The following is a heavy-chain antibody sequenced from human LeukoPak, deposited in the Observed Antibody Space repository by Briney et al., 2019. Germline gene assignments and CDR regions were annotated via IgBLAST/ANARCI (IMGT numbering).Heavy chain of an antibody. CDR1: GFTFSSYA. V-gene: IGHV3-23*01. CDR2: ISGSGGST. Sequence: GGSLRLSCAASGFTFSSYAMSWVRQAPGKGLEWVSDISGSGGSTYYADSVRGRFTISRDNSKSTLSLQMNSLRAEDTAVYFCARKALGYRLAYGDYWGQGTLVTVSS. D-gene: IGHD5-12*01. CDR3: ARKALGYRLAYGDY. J-gene: IGHJ4*02.